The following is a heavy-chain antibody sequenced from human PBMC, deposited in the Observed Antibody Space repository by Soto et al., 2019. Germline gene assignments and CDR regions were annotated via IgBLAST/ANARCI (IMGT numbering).Heavy chain of an antibody. D-gene: IGHD2-21*02. CDR2: LNSSDGST. V-gene: IGHV1-46*01. CDR1: GYTFTNYY. CDR3: ARAYLDASMTIVVTPMGY. Sequence: QVQLVQSGAEVKKPGASLKVSCKASGYTFTNYYIHWVRQAPGQGLEWMGILNSSDGSTSYAQKFQGRVTMTRDTSTSTVYMEVSSLRSEDTAVYYCARAYLDASMTIVVTPMGYWGQGTLVTVSS. J-gene: IGHJ4*02.